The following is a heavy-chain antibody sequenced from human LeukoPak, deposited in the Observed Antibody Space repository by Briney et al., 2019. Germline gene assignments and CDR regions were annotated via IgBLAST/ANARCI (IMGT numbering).Heavy chain of an antibody. Sequence: GGSLRLSCAASGFTVSSNYMSWVRQAPGKGLEWVSVIYSGGSTYYADSVKGRFTISRDNSKNTLYLQMNSLRAEDTAVYYCASQGLELIAVAAPRGAFDIWGQGTMVTVSS. V-gene: IGHV3-53*01. D-gene: IGHD6-19*01. J-gene: IGHJ3*02. CDR3: ASQGLELIAVAAPRGAFDI. CDR2: IYSGGST. CDR1: GFTVSSNY.